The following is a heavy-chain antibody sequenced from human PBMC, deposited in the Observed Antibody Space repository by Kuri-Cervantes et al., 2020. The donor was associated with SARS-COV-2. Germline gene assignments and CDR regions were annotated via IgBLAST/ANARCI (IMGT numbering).Heavy chain of an antibody. Sequence: GESLKISCAASGFTFSSYGMHWVRQAPGKGLEWVAVIWYDGSNKYYADSVKGRFTISRDNSKNTLYLQMNSLRAEDTAVYYCAKIFSPGDYWGQGTLVTVSS. CDR3: AKIFSPGDY. J-gene: IGHJ4*02. D-gene: IGHD3-3*01. CDR2: IWYDGSNK. CDR1: GFTFSSYG. V-gene: IGHV3-30*02.